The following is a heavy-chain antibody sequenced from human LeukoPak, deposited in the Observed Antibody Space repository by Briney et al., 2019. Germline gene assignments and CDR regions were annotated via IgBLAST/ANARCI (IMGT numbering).Heavy chain of an antibody. Sequence: SVKVSCKASGGTFSSYAISWVRQAPGQGLEWMGGIIPIFGTANYAQKFQGRVTITADESTSTAYMELSSLRSEDTAVYYCASRKDNYYDSSGYYPPFDYWGQGTLVTVSS. CDR1: GGTFSSYA. CDR2: IIPIFGTA. J-gene: IGHJ4*02. V-gene: IGHV1-69*01. CDR3: ASRKDNYYDSSGYYPPFDY. D-gene: IGHD3-22*01.